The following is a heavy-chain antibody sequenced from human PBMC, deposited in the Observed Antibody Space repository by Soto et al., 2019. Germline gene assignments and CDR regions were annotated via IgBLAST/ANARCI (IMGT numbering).Heavy chain of an antibody. Sequence: QVQRQESGPGLVKPSETLSLTCTVSGGSIRSYYWSWIRQPPGKGLEWIGYVYHSGTTNYNPSLKSRVTISVDTSKSQFSLNLTSVTAADTAVYYCARDPDDYDGNSPTFAIWGQGTMVTVSS. CDR1: GGSIRSYY. CDR2: VYHSGTT. D-gene: IGHD4-17*01. J-gene: IGHJ3*02. CDR3: ARDPDDYDGNSPTFAI. V-gene: IGHV4-59*01.